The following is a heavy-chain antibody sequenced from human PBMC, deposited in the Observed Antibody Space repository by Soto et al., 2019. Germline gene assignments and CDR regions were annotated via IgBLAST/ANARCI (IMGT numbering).Heavy chain of an antibody. CDR2: IIPIFGTA. Sequence: QVQLVQSGAEVKKPGSSVKVSCKASGGTFSSYAISWVRQAPGQGLEWMGGIIPIFGTANYAQKFQGRVTSAADESTSTAYMELSSLRSEDTAVYYWARGHRRDDGDYYFDYWGQGTLVTVSS. D-gene: IGHD4-17*01. J-gene: IGHJ4*02. CDR3: ARGHRRDDGDYYFDY. V-gene: IGHV1-69*12. CDR1: GGTFSSYA.